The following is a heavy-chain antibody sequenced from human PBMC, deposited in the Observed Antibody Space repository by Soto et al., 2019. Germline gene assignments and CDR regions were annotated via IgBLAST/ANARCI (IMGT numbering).Heavy chain of an antibody. Sequence: GGSLRLSCAASGFTFSSYWMHWVRQAPGKGLVWVSRINSDGSSTSYADSVKGRFTISRDNAKNTLYLQMNSLRAEDTAVYYCARNLPLEIGYCSGGSCYYYYYGMDVWGQGTTVTVSS. CDR2: INSDGSST. D-gene: IGHD2-15*01. CDR3: ARNLPLEIGYCSGGSCYYYYYGMDV. CDR1: GFTFSSYW. V-gene: IGHV3-74*01. J-gene: IGHJ6*02.